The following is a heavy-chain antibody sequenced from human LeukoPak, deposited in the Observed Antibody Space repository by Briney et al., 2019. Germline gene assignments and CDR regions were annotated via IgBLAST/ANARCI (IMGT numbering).Heavy chain of an antibody. CDR3: ARPYHSSGYYYY. V-gene: IGHV1-69*01. CDR2: IIPIFGTA. D-gene: IGHD3-22*01. CDR1: GGTFSSYA. J-gene: IGHJ4*02. Sequence: SVKVSCKASGGTFSSYAISWVRQAPGQGLERMGGIIPIFGTANYAQKFQGRVTITADESTSTAYMELSSLRSEDTAVYYCARPYHSSGYYYYWGQGTLVTVSS.